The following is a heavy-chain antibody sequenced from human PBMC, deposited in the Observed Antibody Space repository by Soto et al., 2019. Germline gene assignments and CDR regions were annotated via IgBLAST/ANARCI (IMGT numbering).Heavy chain of an antibody. CDR2: IKQDGSEK. J-gene: IGHJ3*02. V-gene: IGHV3-7*01. Sequence: GGSLRLSCAASGFTFSNYWMSWVRQAPGKGLEWVANIKQDGSEKYYVDSVKGRFTISRDNAKNSLYLQMNSLTAEDTAVYYCANTRYDFWSGYQVPDDAFDIWGQGTMVTVSS. D-gene: IGHD3-3*01. CDR3: ANTRYDFWSGYQVPDDAFDI. CDR1: GFTFSNYW.